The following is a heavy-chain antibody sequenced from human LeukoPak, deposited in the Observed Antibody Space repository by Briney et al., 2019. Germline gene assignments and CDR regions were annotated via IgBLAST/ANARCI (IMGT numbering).Heavy chain of an antibody. D-gene: IGHD3-22*01. CDR3: ARVGYYYDSSGYYSFDY. CDR2: IHTSGST. Sequence: SEALSLTCTVSGGSISSSSYYGSWIRHPAGKGLGWIGRIHTSGSTNYNPSLKSRVTMSVDTSKNQFSLKLSSVTAADTAVYYCARVGYYYDSSGYYSFDYWGQGTLVTVSS. J-gene: IGHJ4*02. V-gene: IGHV4-61*02. CDR1: GGSISSSSYY.